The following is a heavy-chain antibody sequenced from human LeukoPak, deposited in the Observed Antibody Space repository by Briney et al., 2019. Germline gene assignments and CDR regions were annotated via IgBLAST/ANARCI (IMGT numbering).Heavy chain of an antibody. CDR1: GYTFTSYD. CDR3: ARDLFTRKTLGNWDSRAFHI. Sequence: GASVTVSCKASGYTFTSYDINWVRQATGQGLEWMGWMNPNSGNTGYAQKFQGRVTMTRNTSISTAYMELSSLTSDDTAVYYCARDLFTRKTLGNWDSRAFHIWGQGTMVTVSS. J-gene: IGHJ3*02. CDR2: MNPNSGNT. D-gene: IGHD1-14*01. V-gene: IGHV1-8*01.